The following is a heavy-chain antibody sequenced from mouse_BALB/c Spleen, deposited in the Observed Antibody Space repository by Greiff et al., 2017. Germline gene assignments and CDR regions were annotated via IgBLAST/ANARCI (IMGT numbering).Heavy chain of an antibody. CDR3: ARGLRGFAY. D-gene: IGHD1-1*01. Sequence: EVKLVGSGPGLVKPSQSLSLTCSVTGYSITSGYYWNWIRQVPGNKLEWMGYISYDGSNNSNPSLKNRISITRDTSKNQFFLKLNSVTTEDTATYYCARGLRGFAYWGQGTLVTVAA. CDR1: GYSITSGYY. CDR2: ISYDGSN. V-gene: IGHV3-6*02. J-gene: IGHJ3*01.